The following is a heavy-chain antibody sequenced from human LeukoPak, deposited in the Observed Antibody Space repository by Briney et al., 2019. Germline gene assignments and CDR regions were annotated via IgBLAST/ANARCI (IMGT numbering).Heavy chain of an antibody. Sequence: SETLSLTCAVYGGSFSGYYWSWIRQPPGKGLEWIGEINHSGSTNYNPSLKSRVTISVDTSKNQFSLKLSSVTAADTAVYYCARLRTTQRYFDYWGQGTLVTVSS. J-gene: IGHJ4*02. V-gene: IGHV4-34*01. CDR2: INHSGST. D-gene: IGHD2-2*01. CDR1: GGSFSGYY. CDR3: ARLRTTQRYFDY.